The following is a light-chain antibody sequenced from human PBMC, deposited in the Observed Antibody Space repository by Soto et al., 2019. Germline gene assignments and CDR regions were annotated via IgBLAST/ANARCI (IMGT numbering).Light chain of an antibody. J-gene: IGLJ2*01. Sequence: SYELTQPPLVSVAPGQTASISCGGYNLEFKSVHWYQQRPGQAPVLVVFDDRDRPSGIPDRFSGASSGNTATLTISRVEAGDESDFYCQVWDSDSDHVVFGGGTKLTVL. CDR3: QVWDSDSDHVV. CDR2: DDR. CDR1: NLEFKS. V-gene: IGLV3-21*02.